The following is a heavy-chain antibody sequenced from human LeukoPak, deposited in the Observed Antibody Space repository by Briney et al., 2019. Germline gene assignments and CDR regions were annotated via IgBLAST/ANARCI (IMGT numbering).Heavy chain of an antibody. D-gene: IGHD4-17*01. J-gene: IGHJ5*02. CDR2: ISGSGGST. Sequence: GGSLRLSCAASGFTFSSYAMSWVRQAPGKGLEWVSAISGSGGSTYYADSVKGRFTISRDNSKNTLYLQMNSQRAEDTAVYYCAKDYGDYVLAGWFDPWGQGTLVTVSS. CDR1: GFTFSSYA. CDR3: AKDYGDYVLAGWFDP. V-gene: IGHV3-23*01.